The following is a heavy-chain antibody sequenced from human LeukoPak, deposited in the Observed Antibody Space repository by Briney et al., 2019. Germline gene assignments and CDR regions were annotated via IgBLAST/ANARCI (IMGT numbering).Heavy chain of an antibody. CDR3: ARGYYDSSGYYSDY. D-gene: IGHD3-22*01. Sequence: SVKVSCKASGYTFTSYGISWVRQAPGQGLEWMGRIIPILGIANYAQKFQGRVTITADKSTSTAYMELSSLRSEDTAVYYCARGYYDSSGYYSDYWGQGTLVTVSS. CDR2: IIPILGIA. J-gene: IGHJ4*02. CDR1: GYTFTSYG. V-gene: IGHV1-69*04.